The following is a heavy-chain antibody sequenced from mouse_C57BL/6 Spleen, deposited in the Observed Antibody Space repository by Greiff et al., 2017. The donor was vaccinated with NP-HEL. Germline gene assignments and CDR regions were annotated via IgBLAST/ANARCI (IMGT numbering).Heavy chain of an antibody. CDR1: GYTFTSYG. CDR3: ARRGGYYGSSEYFDY. D-gene: IGHD1-1*01. J-gene: IGHJ2*01. V-gene: IGHV1-81*01. Sequence: VQLQQSGAELARPGASVKLSCKASGYTFTSYGISWVKQRTGQGLEWIGEIYPRSGNTYYNEKFKGQATLTADKSSSTAYMELRSRTSEDAAVDFCARRGGYYGSSEYFDYWGQGTTLTVSS. CDR2: IYPRSGNT.